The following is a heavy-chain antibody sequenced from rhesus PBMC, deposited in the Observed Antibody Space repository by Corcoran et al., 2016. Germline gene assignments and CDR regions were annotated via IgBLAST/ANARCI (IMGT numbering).Heavy chain of an antibody. CDR2: ITYSGST. Sequence: QVQLQESGPGLVKPSETLSLTCAVSGGSISSGYYYWSWIRHPPGKGLEWIGYITYSGSTSYNPSLKRRTTISRDRTNNQFALKLSSVPAADTAVYYCARDPLNIVVVLTAPPNGFEFWGQGALVTVSS. D-gene: IGHD2-15*01. CDR3: ARDPLNIVVVLTAPPNGFEF. CDR1: GGSISSGYYY. J-gene: IGHJ1*01. V-gene: IGHV4-122*02.